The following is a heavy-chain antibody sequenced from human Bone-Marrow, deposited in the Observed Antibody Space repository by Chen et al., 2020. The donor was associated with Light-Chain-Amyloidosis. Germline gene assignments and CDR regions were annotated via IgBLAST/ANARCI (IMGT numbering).Heavy chain of an antibody. CDR1: GGSITSSGYY. Sequence: QLQLQEAGPGLVKPSETLSLTCTISGGSITSSGYYWGWFRQPPGKGLEWVATVYYGGSTYYNQALKNRVLISVDTSRNQFSLKLASVTASDTAVYFCARNCTSEIRGGWFDPWGPGTLVTVSS. J-gene: IGHJ5*02. D-gene: IGHD2-8*01. CDR3: ARNCTSEIRGGWFDP. CDR2: VYYGGST. V-gene: IGHV4-39*01.